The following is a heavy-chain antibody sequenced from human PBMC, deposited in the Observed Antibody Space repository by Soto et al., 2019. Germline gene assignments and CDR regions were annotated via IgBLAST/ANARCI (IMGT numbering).Heavy chain of an antibody. CDR2: IYLDDDQ. V-gene: IGHV2-5*02. D-gene: IGHD2-21*02. CDR3: AHDGGGGDCYHDAFDC. Sequence: QITLRESGPTLVKPTQTLTLTCTFSGFSLSTSGVGVGWFRQPPGKALEWLALIYLDDDQRYSPSLKSRLTLTKDTSKNPVVHTMTNMDAVDRATYYCAHDGGGGDCYHDAFDCWGQGTMVTVSS. J-gene: IGHJ3*01. CDR1: GFSLSTSGVG.